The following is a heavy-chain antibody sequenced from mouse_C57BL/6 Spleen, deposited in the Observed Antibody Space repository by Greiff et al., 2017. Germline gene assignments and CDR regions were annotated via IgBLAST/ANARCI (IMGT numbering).Heavy chain of an antibody. CDR1: GFTFSSYG. J-gene: IGHJ2*01. Sequence: EVKVVESGGDLVKPGGSLKLSCAASGFTFSSYGMSWVRQTPDKRLEWVATISSGGSYTYYPDSVKGRFTISRDNAKNTLYLQMSSLKSEDTAMYYCARRDWEGDYFDYWGQGTTLTVSS. V-gene: IGHV5-6*02. CDR2: ISSGGSYT. CDR3: ARRDWEGDYFDY. D-gene: IGHD4-1*01.